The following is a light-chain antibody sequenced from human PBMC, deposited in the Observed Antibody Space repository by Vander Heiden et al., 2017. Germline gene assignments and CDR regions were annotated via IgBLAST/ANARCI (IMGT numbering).Light chain of an antibody. V-gene: IGLV2-18*02. CDR1: SSDVGSSNR. CDR2: EVS. Sequence: QSALTQPPSVSGSPGQSVTISCTGTSSDVGSSNRVSWYQQPPGTAPKLMIYEVSNRPSGVRDRFSGSKSGNTAALTISGLQAEDEADYYGSSYTSSSTLVCGGGTKLTGL. J-gene: IGLJ3*02. CDR3: SSYTSSSTLV.